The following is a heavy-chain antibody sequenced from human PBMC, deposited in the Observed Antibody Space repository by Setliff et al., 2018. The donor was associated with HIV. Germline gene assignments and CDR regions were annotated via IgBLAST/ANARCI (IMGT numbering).Heavy chain of an antibody. CDR1: GYTLTELS. V-gene: IGHV1-24*01. J-gene: IGHJ1*01. Sequence: ASVKVSCKISGYTLTELSIHWVRQAPGKGLEWMANFDPEDGETFYAQKFQGRPTMTEDTSTDTAYMELSSLRSDDTAMYYCATDPGYSSTWYSESFQHWGQGTVVTAPQ. CDR2: FDPEDGET. CDR3: ATDPGYSSTWYSESFQH. D-gene: IGHD6-13*01.